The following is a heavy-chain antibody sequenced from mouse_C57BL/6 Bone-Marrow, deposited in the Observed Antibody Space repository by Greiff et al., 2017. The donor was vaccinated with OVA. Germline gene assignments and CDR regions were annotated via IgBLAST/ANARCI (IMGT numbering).Heavy chain of an antibody. Sequence: EVKVVESGGGLVKPGGSLKLSCAASGFTFSSYAMSWVRQTPEKRLEWVATISDGGSYTYYPDNVKGRFTISRDNAKNNLYLQMSHLKSEDTAMYYCARGPNYYGRTVDYWGQGTTLTVSS. CDR3: ARGPNYYGRTVDY. CDR1: GFTFSSYA. J-gene: IGHJ2*01. D-gene: IGHD1-1*01. CDR2: ISDGGSYT. V-gene: IGHV5-4*03.